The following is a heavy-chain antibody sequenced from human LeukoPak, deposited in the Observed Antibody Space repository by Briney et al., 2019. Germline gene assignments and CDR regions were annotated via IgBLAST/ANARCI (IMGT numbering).Heavy chain of an antibody. J-gene: IGHJ4*02. D-gene: IGHD3-3*01. CDR3: ARDSSRNDFWSGYYTVGYFDY. CDR2: ISAYNGNT. Sequence: ASVKVSCKASGYTFTSYGISRVRQAPGQGLEWMGWISAYNGNTNYPQKLQGRVTMTTDTSTSTPYMELRSLRSDDTAVYYCARDSSRNDFWSGYYTVGYFDYWGQGTLVTVSS. CDR1: GYTFTSYG. V-gene: IGHV1-18*01.